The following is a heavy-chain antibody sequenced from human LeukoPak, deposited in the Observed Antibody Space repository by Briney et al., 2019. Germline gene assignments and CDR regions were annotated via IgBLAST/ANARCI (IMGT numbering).Heavy chain of an antibody. CDR3: ARDCSSTSCYWSDAFDI. V-gene: IGHV4-59*12. J-gene: IGHJ3*02. D-gene: IGHD2-2*01. CDR1: GGSISSYY. Sequence: SETLSLTCTVSGGSISSYYWSWIRQPPGKRLEWIGYIYYSGSTNYNPSLKSRVTISVDTSKNQFPLKLSSVTAADTAVYYCARDCSSTSCYWSDAFDIWGQGTMVTVSS. CDR2: IYYSGST.